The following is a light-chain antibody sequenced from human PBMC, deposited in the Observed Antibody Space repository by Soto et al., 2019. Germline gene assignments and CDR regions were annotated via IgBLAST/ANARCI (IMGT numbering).Light chain of an antibody. J-gene: IGKJ3*01. CDR2: GAS. Sequence: EIVMTQSPATLSVSPGESATLSCRASQSVSSNLAWYQQKPGQAPRLLIYGASTRATGIPARFSVSGSGTEFTLTISSLQSEDFAFYYCQQYNNWPPFTFGPGTKVDIK. CDR1: QSVSSN. CDR3: QQYNNWPPFT. V-gene: IGKV3-15*01.